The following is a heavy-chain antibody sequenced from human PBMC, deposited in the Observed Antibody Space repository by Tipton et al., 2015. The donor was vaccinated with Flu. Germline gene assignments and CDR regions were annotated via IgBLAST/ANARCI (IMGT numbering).Heavy chain of an antibody. D-gene: IGHD3-9*01. CDR1: GGSISSGGYY. V-gene: IGHV4-31*03. J-gene: IGHJ3*02. CDR2: IYYSGST. Sequence: TLSLTCTVSGGSISSGGYYWSWICQHPGKGLEWIGYIYYSGSTYYNPSLKSRVTISVDASKNQFSLKLSSVTAADTAVYYCARDLVPYYDILTGYYRTDAFDIWGQGTMVTVSS. CDR3: ARDLVPYYDILTGYYRTDAFDI.